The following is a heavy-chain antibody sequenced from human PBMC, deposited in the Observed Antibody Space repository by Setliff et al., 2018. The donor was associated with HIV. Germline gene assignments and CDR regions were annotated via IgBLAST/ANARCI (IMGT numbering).Heavy chain of an antibody. CDR2: IYYTGTT. CDR1: GGSISSTY. V-gene: IGHV4-59*01. J-gene: IGHJ4*02. D-gene: IGHD4-17*01. CDR3: ARGKDYGGTIDY. Sequence: SETLSLTCTVSGGSISSTYWSWIRQPPGEGLEWIGYIYYTGTTNYNPSFKSRVTISLDTSKTQFSLKLSSVTAADTAVYYCARGKDYGGTIDYWGQGTLVTVSS.